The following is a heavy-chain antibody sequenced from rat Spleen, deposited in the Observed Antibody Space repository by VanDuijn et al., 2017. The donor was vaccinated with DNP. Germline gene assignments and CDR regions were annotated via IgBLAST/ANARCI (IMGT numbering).Heavy chain of an antibody. CDR2: IINSGGNT. J-gene: IGHJ2*01. Sequence: EVQLVESGGGLVQPGGSLTLSCAASGFTLNTYWMTWIRQAPGKGLEWIASIINSGGNTYYPDSVKGRFTISRDDAKNSLYLQMDSLRSEDTATYYCAGRPPPTRGPFDYWGQGVTVTVSS. D-gene: IGHD1-4*01. CDR3: AGRPPPTRGPFDY. CDR1: GFTLNTYW. V-gene: IGHV5-31*01.